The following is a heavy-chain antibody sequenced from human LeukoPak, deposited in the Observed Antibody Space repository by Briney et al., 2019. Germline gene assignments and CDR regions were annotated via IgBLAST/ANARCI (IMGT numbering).Heavy chain of an antibody. Sequence: GASVKVSCQASGYTFTSYGISWVRRAPGQGLEWMGWISAYNGNTNYAQKLQGRVTMTTDTSTSTAYMELRSLRSDDTAVYYCAREGPLRYYDSSGYSGYWGQGTLVTVSS. CDR1: GYTFTSYG. V-gene: IGHV1-18*01. D-gene: IGHD3-22*01. J-gene: IGHJ4*02. CDR2: ISAYNGNT. CDR3: AREGPLRYYDSSGYSGY.